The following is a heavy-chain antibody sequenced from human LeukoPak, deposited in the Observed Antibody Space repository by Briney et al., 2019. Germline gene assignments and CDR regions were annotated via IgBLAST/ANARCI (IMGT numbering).Heavy chain of an antibody. Sequence: SETLSLTCAVYGGSFSGYYWSWIRQPPGKGLEWIGEINHSGSTNYNPSLKSRVTISVDTSKNHFSLKLTSVTAAHTAVYYCARARIAVAGTGIHLDWFDPWGQGTLVTVSS. CDR2: INHSGST. CDR1: GGSFSGYY. V-gene: IGHV4-34*01. CDR3: ARARIAVAGTGIHLDWFDP. J-gene: IGHJ5*02. D-gene: IGHD6-19*01.